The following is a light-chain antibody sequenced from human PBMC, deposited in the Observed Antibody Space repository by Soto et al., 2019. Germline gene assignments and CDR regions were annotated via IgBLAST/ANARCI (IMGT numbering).Light chain of an antibody. CDR2: ETS. CDR1: TGPVTSCHY. J-gene: IGLJ3*02. V-gene: IGLV7-46*01. Sequence: QAVVTQEPSLTVSPGGTVTLTCGSSTGPVTSCHYPYWFQQKPGQAPRALIYETSTKHSWTPAGSSGSLLGGKASLTLPGAQPEDEADYDCLLSFRGAGVFGGGTKLTVL. CDR3: LLSFRGAGV.